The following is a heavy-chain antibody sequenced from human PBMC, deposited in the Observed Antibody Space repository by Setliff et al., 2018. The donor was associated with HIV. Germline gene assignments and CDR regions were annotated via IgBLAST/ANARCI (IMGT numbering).Heavy chain of an antibody. CDR2: INPGSRSA. CDR3: ARVYCSTTSCNDEYFYDY. D-gene: IGHD2-2*01. CDR1: GYTFIRHG. J-gene: IGHJ4*01. V-gene: IGHV1-46*01. Sequence: ASVKVSCKASGYTFIRHGITWVRQAPGHGLEWMGVINPGSRSADYAQKFQGRVTLTRDTSTGTVYMQLSSLRSDDTAVYYCARVYCSTTSCNDEYFYDYWGQGTLVTVSS.